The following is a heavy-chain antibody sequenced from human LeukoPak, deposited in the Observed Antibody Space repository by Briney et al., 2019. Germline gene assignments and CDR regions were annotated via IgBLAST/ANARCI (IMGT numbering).Heavy chain of an antibody. CDR2: INHSGST. Sequence: PSETLSLTCAVYGGSFSGYYWSWIRQPPGKGLEWIGEINHSGSTNYNPSLKRRVTISLDTSKNQFSLKLSSVTAADTAVYYCAREERSGSYFRWFDPWGQGTLVTVSS. D-gene: IGHD3-10*01. J-gene: IGHJ5*02. CDR3: AREERSGSYFRWFDP. CDR1: GGSFSGYY. V-gene: IGHV4-34*01.